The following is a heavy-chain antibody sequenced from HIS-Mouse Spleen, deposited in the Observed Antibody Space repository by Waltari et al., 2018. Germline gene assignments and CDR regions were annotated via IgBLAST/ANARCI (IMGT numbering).Heavy chain of an antibody. V-gene: IGHV1-2*02. CDR2: INPNSGGT. CDR3: ARVEKAWGFDAFDI. CDR1: GYTFTGYY. Sequence: QVQLVQSGAEVKKPGASVKVSCKASGYTFTGYYMHWVPPAPAQGLEWMGWINPNSGGTNYAQKFQGRVTMTRDTSISTAYMELSRLRSDDTAVYYCARVEKAWGFDAFDIWGQGTMVTVSS. J-gene: IGHJ3*02. D-gene: IGHD7-27*01.